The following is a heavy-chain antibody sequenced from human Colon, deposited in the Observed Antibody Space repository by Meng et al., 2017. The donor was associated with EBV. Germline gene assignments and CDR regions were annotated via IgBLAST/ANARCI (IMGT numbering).Heavy chain of an antibody. CDR2: SSKMGEGI. CDR1: GFNFNDYY. CDR3: ARDLGGPWDY. Sequence: GETGGGFGKPGAVLSFFCAASGFNFNDYYMTWIRQAPGKGLEWVEFSSKMGEGISYAESVRGRFTISRDSATHSLYLQMNSLRAEDTAVYYCARDLGGPWDYWGQGTLVTVSS. J-gene: IGHJ4*02. V-gene: IGHV3-11*01. D-gene: IGHD6-25*01.